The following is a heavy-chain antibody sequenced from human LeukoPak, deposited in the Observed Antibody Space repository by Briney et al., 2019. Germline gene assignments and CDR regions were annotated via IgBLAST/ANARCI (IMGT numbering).Heavy chain of an antibody. J-gene: IGHJ4*02. CDR2: ISYDGSNK. Sequence: PGRSLRLSCAASGFTFSSYAMHWVRQAPGKGLEWVAVISYDGSNKYYADSVKGRFTISRDNAKNSLYLRMNSLRAEDTAVYYCASVGLGYYDFWSTDYWGQGTLVTVSS. D-gene: IGHD3-3*01. V-gene: IGHV3-30-3*01. CDR1: GFTFSSYA. CDR3: ASVGLGYYDFWSTDY.